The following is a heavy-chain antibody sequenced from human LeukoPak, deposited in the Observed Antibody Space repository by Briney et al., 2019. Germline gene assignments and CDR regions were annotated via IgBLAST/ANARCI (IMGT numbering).Heavy chain of an antibody. J-gene: IGHJ4*02. CDR2: IYYSGST. D-gene: IGHD3-10*01. Sequence: PSETLSLTCSVSGGSIRSYYWSWIRQPPGKGLEWMGYIYYSGSTNYNPSLKSRVTIPVDTSKNQFSLKLSSVTAADTAVYYCGSYYYGSGTYSIDHWGQGTLVTVSS. CDR1: GGSIRSYY. CDR3: GSYYYGSGTYSIDH. V-gene: IGHV4-59*08.